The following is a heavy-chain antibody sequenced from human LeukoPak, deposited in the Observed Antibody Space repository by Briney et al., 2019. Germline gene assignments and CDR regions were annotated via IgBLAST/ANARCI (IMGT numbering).Heavy chain of an antibody. Sequence: PSETLSLTCTVSGGSISSGDYYWSWIRQPPGKGLEWIGYIYYSGSTYYDPSLKSRVTISVDTSKNQFSLKLSSVTAADTAVYYCARGGVMVRGVIITYYYMDVWGKGTTVTVSS. CDR1: GGSISSGDYY. J-gene: IGHJ6*03. CDR3: ARGGVMVRGVIITYYYMDV. D-gene: IGHD3-10*01. V-gene: IGHV4-30-4*08. CDR2: IYYSGST.